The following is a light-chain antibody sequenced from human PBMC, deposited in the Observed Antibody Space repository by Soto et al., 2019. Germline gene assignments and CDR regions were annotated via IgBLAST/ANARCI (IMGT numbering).Light chain of an antibody. CDR1: HDIGITY. Sequence: EIVLTQSPSPLSLSPEERATVHPSLNHDIGITYLAWYQQKPGQPPRPLIDGASSRATGIPERFSGGGSGTDFTLTISRLEPEDFAVYSCQQYGTSRVTFGGGTKVDIK. CDR2: GAS. CDR3: QQYGTSRVT. J-gene: IGKJ4*01. V-gene: IGKV3-20*01.